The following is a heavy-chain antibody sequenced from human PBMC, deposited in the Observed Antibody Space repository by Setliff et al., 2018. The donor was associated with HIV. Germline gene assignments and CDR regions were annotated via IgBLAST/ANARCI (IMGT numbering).Heavy chain of an antibody. V-gene: IGHV1-46*01. CDR1: GYTFTRYF. J-gene: IGHJ4*02. CDR2: INPSGGST. D-gene: IGHD1-26*01. Sequence: AASVKVSCKASGYTFTRYFMHCVRQAPGQGLEWLGMINPSGGSTWYAQKFQGRVTMTGDTSTNTLYMELSSLRSEDTAVYYCARGWEGGMDYWGQGTLVTVS. CDR3: ARGWEGGMDY.